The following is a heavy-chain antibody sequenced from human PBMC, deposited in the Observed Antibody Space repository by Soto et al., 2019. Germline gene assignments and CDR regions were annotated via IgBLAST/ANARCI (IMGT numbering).Heavy chain of an antibody. J-gene: IGHJ6*02. CDR3: ARTGPNYYHYYGMDV. CDR1: GYSFTSYW. V-gene: IGHV5-10-1*01. Sequence: GESLKIFCKGSGYSFTSYWIIWVRQMPGKGLEWMGRIDPSDSYTNYSPSFQGHVPISADKSISTAYLQWSSLKASDTAMYYCARTGPNYYHYYGMDVWGQGTTVTVSS. CDR2: IDPSDSYT.